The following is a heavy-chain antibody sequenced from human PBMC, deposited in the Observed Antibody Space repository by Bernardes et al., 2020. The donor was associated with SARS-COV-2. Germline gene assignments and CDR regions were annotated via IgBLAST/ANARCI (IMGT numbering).Heavy chain of an antibody. D-gene: IGHD6-19*01. CDR1: GDSFSHYY. J-gene: IGHJ4*02. CDR2: IYTSGDT. V-gene: IGHV4-4*07. Sequence: SETLSLTCTASGDSFSHYYWSWVRQSAAKGLEWIGRIYTSGDTDYNPSLKSRVSMSVDTSKNLFSLTLTSVTAADTAVYYCARAYSSSVGGSYFNPFDYWGQGTLVTVSS. CDR3: ARAYSSSVGGSYFNPFDY.